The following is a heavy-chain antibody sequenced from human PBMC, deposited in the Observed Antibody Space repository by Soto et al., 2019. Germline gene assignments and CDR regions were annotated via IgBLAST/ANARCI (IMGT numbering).Heavy chain of an antibody. CDR3: ARDKITGLFDY. Sequence: PSETLSLTCAVYGGSFSAYYWSWIRQPPGKGLEWIGEINHSGSTNYNPSLKSRLTISVDTSKNQFSLKLSSVTAADTAVYYCARDKITGLFDYWGQGTLVTVSS. J-gene: IGHJ4*02. CDR1: GGSFSAYY. D-gene: IGHD2-8*02. CDR2: INHSGST. V-gene: IGHV4-34*01.